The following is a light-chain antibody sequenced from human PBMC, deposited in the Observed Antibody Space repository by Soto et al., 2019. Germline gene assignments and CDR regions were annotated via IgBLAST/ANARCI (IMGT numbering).Light chain of an antibody. J-gene: IGKJ3*01. Sequence: EIVMTQSPAILSVSPGERATLSCRASQSVGTNLAWYQQKPGQAPRLLISGASTRATGIPARFSGRGSGTEFTLTISSLQSEDSAIYYCQQYSSWPFTFGPGTKVAIE. CDR1: QSVGTN. CDR3: QQYSSWPFT. CDR2: GAS. V-gene: IGKV3-15*01.